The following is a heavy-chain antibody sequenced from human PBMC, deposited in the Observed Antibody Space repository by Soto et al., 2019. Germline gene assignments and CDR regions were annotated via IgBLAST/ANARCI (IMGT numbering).Heavy chain of an antibody. V-gene: IGHV3-23*01. CDR2: ISGSGGST. D-gene: IGHD5-12*01. J-gene: IGHJ4*02. Sequence: GGSLRLSCAASGFTFSSYAISWVRQAPGKGLEWVSAISGSGGSTYYADSVKGRFTISRDNSKNTLYLQMNSLRAEDTAVYYCAKDRDAVRLAFDYWGQGTLVTVSS. CDR3: AKDRDAVRLAFDY. CDR1: GFTFSSYA.